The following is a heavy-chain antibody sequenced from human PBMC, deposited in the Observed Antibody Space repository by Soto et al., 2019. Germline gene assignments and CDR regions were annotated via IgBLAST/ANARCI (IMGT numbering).Heavy chain of an antibody. Sequence: SETLSLTCTVSGVSISSSSYYWGWIRQPPGKGLEWIGSIYYSGNTYYNPSLKNRVTISVDTAKNQFSLKLSSVTAADTAVYFCVRDQDSRGYSVFTHGGQGAQVTVSS. D-gene: IGHD3-22*01. CDR1: GVSISSSSYY. V-gene: IGHV4-39*02. J-gene: IGHJ4*02. CDR2: IYYSGNT. CDR3: VRDQDSRGYSVFTH.